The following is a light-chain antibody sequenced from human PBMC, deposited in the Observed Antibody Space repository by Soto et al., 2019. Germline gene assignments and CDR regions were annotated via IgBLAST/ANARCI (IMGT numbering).Light chain of an antibody. Sequence: DIQMTQSPSTLFASVGDRVTITCRASQSVRNWLAWYQQKPGRAPQLLIYDSSTLEPGVPSRFRGSGSGTEFTLTIDGLQPDDFATYYCQQYDGYSPQTFGQGTKVDI. CDR2: DSS. CDR3: QQYDGYSPQT. J-gene: IGKJ1*01. V-gene: IGKV1-5*01. CDR1: QSVRNW.